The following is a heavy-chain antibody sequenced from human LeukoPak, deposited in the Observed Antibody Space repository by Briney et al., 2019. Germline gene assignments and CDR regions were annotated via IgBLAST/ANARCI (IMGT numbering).Heavy chain of an antibody. V-gene: IGHV4-61*02. CDR1: GGSISSGSYY. Sequence: ASQTLSLTCTVSGGSISSGSYYWSWIRQPAGKGLEWIGRIYTGGSTNYNPSLRSRVTISVDTSKNQFSLKLTSVTAADTAVYYCARVGSGSYWGQGTLVTVSS. D-gene: IGHD1-26*01. CDR3: ARVGSGSY. CDR2: IYTGGST. J-gene: IGHJ4*02.